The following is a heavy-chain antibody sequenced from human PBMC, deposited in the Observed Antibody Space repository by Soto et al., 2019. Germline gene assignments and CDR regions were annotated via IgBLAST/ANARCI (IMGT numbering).Heavy chain of an antibody. CDR1: GGSFSGYY. V-gene: IGHV4-34*01. Sequence: SSETLSLSCAVYGGSFSGYYWSWIRQPPGKGLEWIGEINHSGSTNYNPSLKSRVTISVDTSKNQFSLKLSSVTAADTAVYYCARGMGLRFLEWLSPALXYYYGMDAWGQGTTVT. D-gene: IGHD3-3*01. CDR3: ARGMGLRFLEWLSPALXYYYGMDA. J-gene: IGHJ6*02. CDR2: INHSGST.